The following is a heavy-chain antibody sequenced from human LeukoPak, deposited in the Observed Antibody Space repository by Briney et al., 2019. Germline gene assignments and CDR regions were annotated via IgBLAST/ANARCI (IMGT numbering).Heavy chain of an antibody. Sequence: SETLSLTCTVSGYSISNGYYWGWIRQPPGKGLELIGNIYQSGSTYYKSSLKSRVTISVDTSKNHFSLKLSSVSDAEPAVYYCARVSTSTGFDPWGQGALVTVSS. V-gene: IGHV4-38-2*02. CDR1: GYSISNGYY. J-gene: IGHJ5*02. CDR2: IYQSGST. CDR3: ARVSTSTGFDP.